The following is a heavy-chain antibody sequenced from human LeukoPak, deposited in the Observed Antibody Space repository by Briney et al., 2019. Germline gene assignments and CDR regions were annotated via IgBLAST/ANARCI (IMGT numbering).Heavy chain of an antibody. CDR2: IFGSGST. Sequence: PSETLSLTCTVSGGSISSGGYYWSWVRQHPGKGLEWIGSIFGSGSTYYNPSPKSRLTISVDTSKNQFSLKLTSVIAADTAVYYCARDFTGGTFDTWGQGTMVSVSS. D-gene: IGHD3-16*01. V-gene: IGHV4-31*03. CDR3: ARDFTGGTFDT. CDR1: GGSISSGGYY. J-gene: IGHJ3*02.